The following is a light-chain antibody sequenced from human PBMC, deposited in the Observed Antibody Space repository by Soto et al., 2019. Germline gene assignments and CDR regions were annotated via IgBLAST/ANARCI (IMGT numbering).Light chain of an antibody. J-gene: IGLJ6*01. CDR1: SSDVGGYNY. V-gene: IGLV2-8*01. CDR2: EVN. Sequence: QSALTQPPSASGSPGQSVAISCTGTSSDVGGYNYVSWYQQHPGKAPKLMIYEVNTRPSGVPDRFSGSKSGNTASLTVSGLQAADEADYYCRSYEGSSNVFG. CDR3: RSYEGSSNV.